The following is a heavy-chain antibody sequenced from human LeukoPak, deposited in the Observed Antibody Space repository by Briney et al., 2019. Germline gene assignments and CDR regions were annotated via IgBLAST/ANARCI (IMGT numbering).Heavy chain of an antibody. CDR2: ISAYNGNT. CDR3: ARVSATYYDFWSGYSPFYYMDV. CDR1: GYTFTSYG. Sequence: ASVKVSCKASGYTFTSYGISWVRQAPGQGLERMGWISAYNGNTNYAQKLQGRVTMTTDTSTSTAYMELRSLRSDDTAVYYCARVSATYYDFWSGYSPFYYMDVWGKGTTVTVSS. J-gene: IGHJ6*03. D-gene: IGHD3-3*01. V-gene: IGHV1-18*01.